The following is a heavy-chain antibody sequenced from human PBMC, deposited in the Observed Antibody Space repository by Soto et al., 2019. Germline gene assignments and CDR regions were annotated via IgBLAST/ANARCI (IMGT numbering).Heavy chain of an antibody. V-gene: IGHV4-4*02. D-gene: IGHD5-18*01. CDR3: ARELDSYGPPGLDAFDI. CDR1: GGSISSSNW. CDR2: IYHSGST. Sequence: QVQLQESGPGLVKPSGTLSLTCAVSGGSISSSNWWSWVRQPPGKGLEWIGEIYHSGSTNYNPSRKSRVTISVDKSKNQFPLKLSSVTAADTAVNYCARELDSYGPPGLDAFDIWGQGTMVTVSS. J-gene: IGHJ3*02.